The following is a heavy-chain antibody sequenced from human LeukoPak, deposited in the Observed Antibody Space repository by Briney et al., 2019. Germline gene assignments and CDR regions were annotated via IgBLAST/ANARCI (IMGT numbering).Heavy chain of an antibody. J-gene: IGHJ2*01. D-gene: IGHD6-13*01. CDR1: GFTFSSNY. Sequence: PGGSLRLSCAASGFTFSSNYMSWVRQAPGKGLEWVANIKQDGSEKYYVDSVKGRFTISRDNAKNSLYLQMNSLRAEDTAVYYCARVARYSSSWYPNWYFDLWGRGTLVTVSS. CDR3: ARVARYSSSWYPNWYFDL. CDR2: IKQDGSEK. V-gene: IGHV3-7*01.